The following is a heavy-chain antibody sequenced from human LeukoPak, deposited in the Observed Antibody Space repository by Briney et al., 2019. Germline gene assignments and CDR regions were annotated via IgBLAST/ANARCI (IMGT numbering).Heavy chain of an antibody. CDR1: GGSISSSNYY. V-gene: IGHV4-39*01. CDR3: AGVRGIISRNWFDP. D-gene: IGHD3-10*01. CDR2: IYYGGST. J-gene: IGHJ5*02. Sequence: PSETLSLTCTVSGGSISSSNYYWGWIRQPSGKGLEWIGTIYYGGSTYYNPSLKSRVTISVDTSKNQFFLKLSSVTAADTAVYFCAGVRGIISRNWFDPWGHGTLVTVSS.